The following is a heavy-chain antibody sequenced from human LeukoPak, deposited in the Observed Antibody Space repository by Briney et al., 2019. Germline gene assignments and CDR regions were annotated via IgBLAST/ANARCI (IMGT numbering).Heavy chain of an antibody. CDR3: ARSGGLYTSTWYFHR. V-gene: IGHV4-59*01. J-gene: IGHJ1*01. Sequence: SETLSLTCTVSGGSISSYYWSWVRQPPGKGLEWIGYIDYSGSTIHSPSLTSRVTISVNTSKNQFSLQLPSVTAADTAVYYCARSGGLYTSTWYFHRWGQGTLVTVSS. CDR2: IDYSGST. CDR1: GGSISSYY. D-gene: IGHD6-13*01.